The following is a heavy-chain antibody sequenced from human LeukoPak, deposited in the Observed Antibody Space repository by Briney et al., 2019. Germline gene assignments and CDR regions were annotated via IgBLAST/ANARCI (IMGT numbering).Heavy chain of an antibody. D-gene: IGHD3-9*01. V-gene: IGHV1-18*04. J-gene: IGHJ4*02. Sequence: ASVKVSCKASGYTFTSYGISWVRQAPGQGLEWMGWISAYNGNTNYAQKLQGRVTMTTDTSTSTAYMELRSLRSDDTAVYYCARDRGDILTGDYNNEDFDYWGQGTLVTVSS. CDR2: ISAYNGNT. CDR3: ARDRGDILTGDYNNEDFDY. CDR1: GYTFTSYG.